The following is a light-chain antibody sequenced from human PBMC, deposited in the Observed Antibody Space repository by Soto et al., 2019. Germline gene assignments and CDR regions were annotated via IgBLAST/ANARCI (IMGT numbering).Light chain of an antibody. CDR3: QQSYSTLWT. CDR2: GAS. J-gene: IGKJ1*01. Sequence: DIQMTQSPSSLSASVGDRVTITCRASQSITIYLNWYQQKPGEAPKLLIFGASTLQGGVPSRFSGSGSGTDFTLTISSLQPEDIATYYCQQSYSTLWTFGQGTKVDIK. CDR1: QSITIY. V-gene: IGKV1-39*01.